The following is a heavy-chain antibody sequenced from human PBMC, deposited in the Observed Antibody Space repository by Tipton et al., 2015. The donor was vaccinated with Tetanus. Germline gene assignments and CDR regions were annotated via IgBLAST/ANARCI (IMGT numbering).Heavy chain of an antibody. CDR1: GFTFSSYA. CDR3: ARDELQYVLGAKNWYFDL. CDR2: ISYDGSNK. D-gene: IGHD3-16*01. J-gene: IGHJ2*01. V-gene: IGHV3-30-3*01. Sequence: SLRLSCAASGFTFSSYAMHWVRQAPGKGLEWVAVISYDGSNKYYADSVKGRFTISRDNSKNTLYLQMNSLRAEDTAVYYCARDELQYVLGAKNWYFDLWGRGTLVTVSS.